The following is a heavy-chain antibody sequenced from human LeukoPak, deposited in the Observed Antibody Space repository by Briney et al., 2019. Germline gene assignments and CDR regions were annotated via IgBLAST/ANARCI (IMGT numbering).Heavy chain of an antibody. CDR3: ARPRGEDFWTVMGAFDI. D-gene: IGHD3/OR15-3a*01. V-gene: IGHV4-39*01. CDR1: GGSISSSSYY. Sequence: SETLSLTCTVSGGSISSSSYYWGWLRQPPGMGLEGIGSIYYSGSTYYNPSLKSRVTISVDTSKNQFSLKLSSVTAADTAVYYCARPRGEDFWTVMGAFDIWGQGTMVTVSS. J-gene: IGHJ3*02. CDR2: IYYSGST.